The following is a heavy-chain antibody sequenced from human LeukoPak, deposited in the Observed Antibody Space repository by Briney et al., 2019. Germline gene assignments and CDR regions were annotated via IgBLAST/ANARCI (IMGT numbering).Heavy chain of an antibody. CDR1: GGSIRTTIYY. V-gene: IGHV4-39*01. J-gene: IGHJ3*02. CDR2: DSYSGSI. Sequence: SETLSLTCTVSGGSIRTTIYYWVWIRQTPGTGLEWIGRDSYSGSIHYNPALKSRVTISVDTSKNQFSLKLSSVTAADTAVYYCARLGDSSGHYLYAFDIWGQGTMVTVSS. D-gene: IGHD3-22*01. CDR3: ARLGDSSGHYLYAFDI.